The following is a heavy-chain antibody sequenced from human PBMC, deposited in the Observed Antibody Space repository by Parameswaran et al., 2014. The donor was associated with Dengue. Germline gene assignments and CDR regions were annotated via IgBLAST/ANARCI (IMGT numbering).Heavy chain of an antibody. J-gene: IGHJ6*02. D-gene: IGHD4-17*01. CDR1: GGTFSNHP. Sequence: SVKVSCKASGGTFSNHPITWVRQAPGQGLEWMGGIIPVFGTANYAQKFQGRVTITADKSTSIAYMELSSLRSEDTAVYYCARVMTTVTTPNYGMDVWGQGTTVTVSS. V-gene: IGHV1-69*06. CDR3: ARVMTTVTTPNYGMDV. CDR2: IIPVFGTA.